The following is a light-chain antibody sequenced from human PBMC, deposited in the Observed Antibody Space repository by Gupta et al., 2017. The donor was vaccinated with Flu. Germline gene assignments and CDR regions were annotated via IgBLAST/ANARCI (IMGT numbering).Light chain of an antibody. CDR1: KGIADD. Sequence: PSFLSASRGDRAIISWRAKKGIADDLNWYQHKPGRAPRLLIFAASTRHTGVPSRFSGSGSGTEFTLTISKLQPEDFAIYYCHQSDSTLRTFGQGTKVEIK. V-gene: IGKV1-39*01. J-gene: IGKJ2*01. CDR2: AAS. CDR3: HQSDSTLRT.